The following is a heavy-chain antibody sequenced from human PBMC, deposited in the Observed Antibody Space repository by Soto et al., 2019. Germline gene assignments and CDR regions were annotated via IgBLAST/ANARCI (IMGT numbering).Heavy chain of an antibody. J-gene: IGHJ4*02. Sequence: EVQLLESGGGLVQPGGSLRLSCAASGFTFSSYAMSWVRQAPAKGLVWVSANSGSGGSTYYSDSVKGGFTNSRDNSKNTLDLQVNSLRAEDTAVYYFANPDPGIAAARYWGQGTLVTVSS. V-gene: IGHV3-23*01. CDR3: ANPDPGIAAARY. D-gene: IGHD6-13*01. CDR1: GFTFSSYA. CDR2: NSGSGGST.